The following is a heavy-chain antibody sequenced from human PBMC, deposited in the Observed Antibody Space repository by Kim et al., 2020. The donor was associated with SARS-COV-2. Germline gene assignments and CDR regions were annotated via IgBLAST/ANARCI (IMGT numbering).Heavy chain of an antibody. CDR1: GYSFTSYW. D-gene: IGHD3-22*01. CDR2: IDPSDSYT. Sequence: GESLKISCKGSGYSFTSYWISWVRQMPGKGLEWMGRIDPSDSYTNYSPSFQGHVTISADKSISTAYLQWSSLKASDTAMYYCARHAYYDSSGDYYYYGMDVWGQGTTVTVSS. J-gene: IGHJ6*02. V-gene: IGHV5-10-1*01. CDR3: ARHAYYDSSGDYYYYGMDV.